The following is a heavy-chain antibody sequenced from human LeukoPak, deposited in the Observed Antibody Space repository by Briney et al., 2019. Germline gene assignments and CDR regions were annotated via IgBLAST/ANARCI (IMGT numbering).Heavy chain of an antibody. J-gene: IGHJ4*02. CDR2: IYYSRST. D-gene: IGHD5-18*01. Sequence: SETLSLTCTVSGGSISNYYWSWIRQPPGKGLEWIGYIYYSRSTNYNPSLKSRVTISVDTSKNQFSLKLSSVTAADTAVYYCASSPIQLWSPFDYWGQGTLVTVSS. CDR1: GGSISNYY. V-gene: IGHV4-59*01. CDR3: ASSPIQLWSPFDY.